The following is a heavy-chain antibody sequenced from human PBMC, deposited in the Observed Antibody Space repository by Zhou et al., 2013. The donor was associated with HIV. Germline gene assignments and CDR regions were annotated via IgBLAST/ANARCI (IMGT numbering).Heavy chain of an antibody. CDR2: IIPIFGTA. D-gene: IGHD2-2*02. CDR3: ARVAEYCSSTSCYTGWFDP. Sequence: QVQLVQSGAEVKKPGSSVKVSCKASGGTFSSYAISWVRQAPGQGLEWMGGIIPIFGTANYAQKFQGRVTITTDESTSTAYMELSSLRSEDTAVYYCARVAEYCSSTSCYTGWFDPWGQGTLVTVSS. J-gene: IGHJ5*02. CDR1: GGTFSSYA. V-gene: IGHV1-69*05.